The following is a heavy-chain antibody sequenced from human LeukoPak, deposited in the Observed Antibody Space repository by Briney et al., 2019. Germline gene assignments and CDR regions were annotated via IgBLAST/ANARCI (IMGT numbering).Heavy chain of an antibody. CDR2: ISYDGRNE. V-gene: IGHV3-30*04. CDR1: GFTFSGHA. J-gene: IGHJ4*02. CDR3: ARQDCSPSCYLAY. Sequence: GGSLRLSCAASGFTFSGHAMHWARQTPGKGLEWVAVISYDGRNEYCADSVKGRFTISRDNSKNTLFLQMNSLRAEDTALYYCARQDCSPSCYLAYWGQGTLVTVSS. D-gene: IGHD2-2*01.